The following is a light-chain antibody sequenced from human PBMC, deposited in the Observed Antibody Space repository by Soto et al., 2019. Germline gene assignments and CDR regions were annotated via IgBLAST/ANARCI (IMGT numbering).Light chain of an antibody. CDR2: EVS. CDR3: SSYTSSNTVV. CDR1: SSDVGIYNY. J-gene: IGLJ2*01. V-gene: IGLV2-14*01. Sequence: QSALTQPASVSGSLGQSITISCTGTSSDVGIYNYVSWYQQHPGKAPKLMIYEVSYRPSGISNRFSGSKSGNTASLTISGVQAEDEADYYCSSYTSSNTVVFGGGTQLTVL.